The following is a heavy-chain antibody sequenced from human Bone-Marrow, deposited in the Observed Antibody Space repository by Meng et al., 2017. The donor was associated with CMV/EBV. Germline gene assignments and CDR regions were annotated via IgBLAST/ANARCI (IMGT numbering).Heavy chain of an antibody. CDR2: INPSGGTA. Sequence: ASVKVSCKASGYTFTGYYLHWVRQAPGQGLEWMGIINPSGGTARYAQNFQGRVTMTSDTSTSSVFMELSSLISEDTAVYYCAREWDGDYCTTASCNYGMDVWGQGTTVTVSS. J-gene: IGHJ6*02. CDR1: GYTFTGYY. D-gene: IGHD2-2*01. V-gene: IGHV1-46*01. CDR3: AREWDGDYCTTASCNYGMDV.